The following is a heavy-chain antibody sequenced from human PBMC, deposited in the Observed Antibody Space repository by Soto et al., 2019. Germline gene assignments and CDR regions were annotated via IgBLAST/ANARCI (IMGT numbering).Heavy chain of an antibody. CDR1: RDTFNSYS. D-gene: IGHD5-12*01. Sequence: QVQLVKSGAEVRKPGSSVKVSCKASRDTFNSYSITWVRQAPGQGLEWMGGIIPILGTTKYAQKFQGRVTMTADESTTTAYMELRSLRSEDRAVYYCAAGGRDGYIKWGQGTQVTVSS. J-gene: IGHJ4*02. V-gene: IGHV1-69*01. CDR3: AAGGRDGYIK. CDR2: IIPILGTT.